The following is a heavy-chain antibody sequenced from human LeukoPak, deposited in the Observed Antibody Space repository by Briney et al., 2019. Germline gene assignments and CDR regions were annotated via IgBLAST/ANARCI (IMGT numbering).Heavy chain of an antibody. J-gene: IGHJ4*02. D-gene: IGHD3-9*01. Sequence: SVTVSCKASGGTLSDYVISWVRQAPGQGLERMGGISPMSHKTNYAQKFQGRVAITADDSTSTAYLELRSLRSEDTAVYYCATYDIMTGFDYWGQGTLVTVSS. CDR1: GGTLSDYV. CDR3: ATYDIMTGFDY. V-gene: IGHV1-69*13. CDR2: ISPMSHKT.